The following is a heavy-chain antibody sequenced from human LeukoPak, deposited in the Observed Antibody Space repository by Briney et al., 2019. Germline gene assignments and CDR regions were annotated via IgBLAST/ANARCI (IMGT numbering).Heavy chain of an antibody. J-gene: IGHJ6*02. CDR1: GFTFDDYA. Sequence: SLRLSCAASGFTFDDYAMHWVRQAPGKGLEGVSGISWNSGSIGYADSVKGRFTISRDNAKNSLYPQMNSLRAEDTALYYCAKEMDGMDVWGQGTTVTVSS. CDR2: ISWNSGSI. V-gene: IGHV3-9*01. CDR3: AKEMDGMDV. D-gene: IGHD5-24*01.